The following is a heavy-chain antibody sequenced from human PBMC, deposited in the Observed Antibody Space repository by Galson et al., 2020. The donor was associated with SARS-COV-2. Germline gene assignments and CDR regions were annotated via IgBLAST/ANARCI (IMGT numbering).Heavy chain of an antibody. D-gene: IGHD3-22*01. CDR3: ARGLLQTTMVIVVYTSASFYFDT. CDR1: GGSFSGHY. CDR2: ITQSGSV. Sequence: SETLSLRCAVYGGSFSGHYWSWIRQSPGKGLEWIGEITQSGSVTYTPSLKSRVTISADTSKNQFSLELRSVTAADTAIYYCARGLLQTTMVIVVYTSASFYFDTWGQGTLVSVSS. V-gene: IGHV4-34*01. J-gene: IGHJ4*02.